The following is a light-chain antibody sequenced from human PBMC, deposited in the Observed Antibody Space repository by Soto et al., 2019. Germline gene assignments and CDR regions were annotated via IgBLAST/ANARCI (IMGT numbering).Light chain of an antibody. J-gene: IGKJ1*01. CDR1: QSISRN. CDR3: QQRASWPPWT. CDR2: DAS. V-gene: IGKV3-11*01. Sequence: ENLLTQSPATLSLSPGERATLSCRASQSISRNLAWYQQKPGQAPRLLIYDASHRATGIPDRFSGSGSGTDFTLTISSLEPEDFAVYYCQQRASWPPWTFGQGTKVEIK.